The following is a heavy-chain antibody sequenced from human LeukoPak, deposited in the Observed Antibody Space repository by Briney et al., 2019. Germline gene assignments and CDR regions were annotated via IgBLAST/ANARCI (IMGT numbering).Heavy chain of an antibody. D-gene: IGHD6-19*01. CDR3: AMLGASGWTLDY. CDR1: LFIYSSYA. CDR2: ISGSSSNT. J-gene: IGHJ4*02. V-gene: IGHV3-23*01. Sequence: PGGSLRLSCAASLFIYSSYAMSCVRQAPGKGLEWVSTISGSSSNTYYADSVKGRFTISRDNSRSTLYLQMNSLRAADTAVYYCAMLGASGWTLDYWGQGTLVTVSS.